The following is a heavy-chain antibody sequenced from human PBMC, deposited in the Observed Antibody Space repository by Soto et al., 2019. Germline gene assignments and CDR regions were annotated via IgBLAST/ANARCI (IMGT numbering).Heavy chain of an antibody. V-gene: IGHV3-33*01. J-gene: IGHJ4*02. CDR2: IWYDGSNK. CDR1: EFTFSSYG. D-gene: IGHD3-22*01. Sequence: PGGSLRLSCAASEFTFSSYGMHWVRQAPGKGLEWVAVIWYDGSNKYYADSVKGRFTISRDNSKNTLYLQMNSLRAEDTAVYYCARDQAFDSSGYYYSMLFDYWGQGTLVTVSS. CDR3: ARDQAFDSSGYYYSMLFDY.